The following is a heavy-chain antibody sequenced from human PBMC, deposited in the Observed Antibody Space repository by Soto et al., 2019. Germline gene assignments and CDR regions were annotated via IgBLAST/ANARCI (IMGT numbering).Heavy chain of an antibody. D-gene: IGHD3-3*01. CDR3: ARDTLSFLEWLIARRRSTDPYGMDV. J-gene: IGHJ6*02. CDR2: IIPIFGTA. Sequence: GASVKVSCKASGGTFSSYAISWVRQAPGQGLEWMGGIIPIFGTANYAQKFQGRVTITADESTSTAYMELSSLRSEDTAVYYCARDTLSFLEWLIARRRSTDPYGMDVWGQGTTVTVSS. CDR1: GGTFSSYA. V-gene: IGHV1-69*13.